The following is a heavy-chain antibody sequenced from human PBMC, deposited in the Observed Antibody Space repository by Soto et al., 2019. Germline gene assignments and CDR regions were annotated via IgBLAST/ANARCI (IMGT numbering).Heavy chain of an antibody. Sequence: QVQLVQSGAEVRKPGASVKVSCKATGYTFTNNYMHWVRQAPGQGLEWMGTINPSDGSTNNAHKFQGRVTMTRDTSASTVYMELSSLRSEVTAVYYCARDQVAGTYYFDYWGQGTLVTVSS. CDR1: GYTFTNNY. D-gene: IGHD2-15*01. V-gene: IGHV1-46*01. CDR3: ARDQVAGTYYFDY. J-gene: IGHJ4*02. CDR2: INPSDGST.